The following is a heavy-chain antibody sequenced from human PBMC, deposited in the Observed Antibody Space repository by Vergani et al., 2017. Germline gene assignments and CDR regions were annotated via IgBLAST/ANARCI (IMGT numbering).Heavy chain of an antibody. CDR1: GYTFTSYG. CDR3: ARDHPITIFGVVIPGGMDV. Sequence: QVQLVQSGAEVKKPGASVTVSCKASGYTFTSYGISWVRQAPGQGLEWMGWISAYNGNTNYAQKLQGRVTMTTDTSTSTAYMELRSLRSDDTAVYYCARDHPITIFGVVIPGGMDVWGEGTTVTVSA. D-gene: IGHD3-3*01. CDR2: ISAYNGNT. V-gene: IGHV1-18*04. J-gene: IGHJ6*04.